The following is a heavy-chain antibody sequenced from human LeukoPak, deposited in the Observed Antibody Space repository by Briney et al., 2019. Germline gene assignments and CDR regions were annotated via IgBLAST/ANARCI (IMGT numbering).Heavy chain of an antibody. CDR3: ARVELKYTGSHYYYYMDV. CDR2: IYSGGST. Sequence: GGSLRLSCAASGVSVSSNYMSWVRQAPGKGLEWVSTIYSGGSTYYVDSVKGRFTISRDNSKNTLYLQMSSLRPDDAAVYYCARVELKYTGSHYYYYMDVWGKGTTVTVS. J-gene: IGHJ6*03. V-gene: IGHV3-66*02. D-gene: IGHD1-26*01. CDR1: GVSVSSNY.